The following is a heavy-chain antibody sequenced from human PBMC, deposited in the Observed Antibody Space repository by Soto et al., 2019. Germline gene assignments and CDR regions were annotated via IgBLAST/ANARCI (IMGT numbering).Heavy chain of an antibody. CDR2: ISYDGNNK. D-gene: IGHD1-26*01. J-gene: IGHJ6*02. Sequence: QVQLVECGGGVVQPGRSLRLSCGASGFKFSTYGMHWVRQAPGKGLEWVAVISYDGNNKDYADSVKGRFTISRDNSKNTSYLQMNSLRAEDTAVYYCAKGLVGYVFGVQDYYFGMDVWGQGTTVAVSS. V-gene: IGHV3-30*18. CDR1: GFKFSTYG. CDR3: AKGLVGYVFGVQDYYFGMDV.